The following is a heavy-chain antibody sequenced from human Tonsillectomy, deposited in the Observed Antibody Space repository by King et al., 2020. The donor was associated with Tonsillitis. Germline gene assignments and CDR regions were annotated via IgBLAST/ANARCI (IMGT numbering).Heavy chain of an antibody. Sequence: QLQESGPGLVKPSETLSLTCTVSGGSISSSSYYWGWIRQPPGKGLEWIGSIYYSGSTYYNPSLKSRVTISVDTSKNQFSLKLSSVTAADTAVYYCAGYASGGFGEFRYAFHIWGQGTMVTVSS. CDR1: GGSISSSSYY. J-gene: IGHJ3*02. D-gene: IGHD3-10*01. V-gene: IGHV4-39*01. CDR3: AGYASGGFGEFRYAFHI. CDR2: IYYSGST.